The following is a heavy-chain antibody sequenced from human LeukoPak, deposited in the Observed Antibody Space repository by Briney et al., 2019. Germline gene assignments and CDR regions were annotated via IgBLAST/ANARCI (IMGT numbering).Heavy chain of an antibody. CDR3: AKEGEQWLVIDY. Sequence: GRSLRLSCAASGFTFSSYGMHWVRQAPGKGLEWVAVISYDGSNKYYADSVKGRFTISRDNSKNTLYLQMNSLRAEDTAVYYCAKEGEQWLVIDYWGQGTLVTVSS. CDR1: GFTFSSYG. CDR2: ISYDGSNK. V-gene: IGHV3-30*18. J-gene: IGHJ4*02. D-gene: IGHD6-19*01.